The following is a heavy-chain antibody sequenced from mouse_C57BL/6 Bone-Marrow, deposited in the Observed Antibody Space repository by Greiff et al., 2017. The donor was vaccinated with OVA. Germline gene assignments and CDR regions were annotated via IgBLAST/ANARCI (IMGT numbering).Heavy chain of an antibody. Sequence: QVQLQQPGAELVKPGASVKLSCKASGYTFTSYWMQWVKQRPGQGLEWIGEIDPSDSYTNYNQKFKGKATLTVDTSSSTAYLQLSSLTSEDSAVYYCARDLYCFDYWGQGTTLTVSS. CDR2: IDPSDSYT. J-gene: IGHJ2*01. CDR3: ARDLYCFDY. CDR1: GYTFTSYW. V-gene: IGHV1-50*01.